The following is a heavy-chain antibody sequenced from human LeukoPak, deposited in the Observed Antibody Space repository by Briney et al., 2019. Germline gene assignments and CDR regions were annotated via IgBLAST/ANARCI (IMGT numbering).Heavy chain of an antibody. Sequence: GGSLRLSCAASGFTFSSYAMSWVRQAPGKGLEWVSAISGSGGSIYYADSVKGRFTISRDNSKNTLYLQMNSLRAEDTAVYYCASHDILTGYYRNPWGQGTLVTVSS. V-gene: IGHV3-23*01. J-gene: IGHJ5*02. CDR1: GFTFSSYA. D-gene: IGHD3-9*01. CDR2: ISGSGGSI. CDR3: ASHDILTGYYRNP.